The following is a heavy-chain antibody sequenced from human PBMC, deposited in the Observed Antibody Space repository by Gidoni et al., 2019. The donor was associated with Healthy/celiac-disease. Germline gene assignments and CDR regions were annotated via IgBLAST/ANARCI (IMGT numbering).Heavy chain of an antibody. Sequence: QVQLVESGGGLVKPGGSLRLSCAASGFTFSDYYMSWIRQAPGKGLEWVSYISSSSSYTNYADSVKGRFTISRDNAKNSLYLQMNSLRAEDTAVYYCARDRDSSGSLDYWGQGTLVTVSS. D-gene: IGHD3-22*01. V-gene: IGHV3-11*05. CDR2: ISSSSSYT. CDR3: ARDRDSSGSLDY. CDR1: GFTFSDYY. J-gene: IGHJ4*02.